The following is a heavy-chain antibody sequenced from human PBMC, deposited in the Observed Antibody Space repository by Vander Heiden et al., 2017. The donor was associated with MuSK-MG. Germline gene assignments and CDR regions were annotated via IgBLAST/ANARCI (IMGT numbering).Heavy chain of an antibody. CDR2: ISGSGDTT. CDR3: AKGLKAPSP. V-gene: IGHV3-23*01. Sequence: EVQLLESGGGLVQPGGSLRLSCAASGFTFTSYNMTWVRQAPGKGLEWCSAISGSGDTTYYGDSVKGRFTISRDNSKNTLYLQMNSLKAEDTAVYYCAKGLKAPSPWGQGTLVTVSA. CDR1: GFTFTSYN. J-gene: IGHJ5*02.